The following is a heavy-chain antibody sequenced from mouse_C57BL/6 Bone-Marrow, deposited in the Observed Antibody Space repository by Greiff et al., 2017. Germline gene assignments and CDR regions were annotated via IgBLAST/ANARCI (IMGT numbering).Heavy chain of an antibody. V-gene: IGHV14-4*01. CDR1: GFNIKDDY. J-gene: IGHJ1*03. D-gene: IGHD1-1*01. CDR3: TTLFITTVVATSDV. CDR2: IDPENGDT. Sequence: DVKLVESGAELVRPGASVKLSCTASGFNIKDDYMHWVKQRPEQGLEWIGWIDPENGDTEYASKFQGKATITADTSSNTAYLQLSSLTSEDTAVYYCTTLFITTVVATSDVWGTGTTVTVSS.